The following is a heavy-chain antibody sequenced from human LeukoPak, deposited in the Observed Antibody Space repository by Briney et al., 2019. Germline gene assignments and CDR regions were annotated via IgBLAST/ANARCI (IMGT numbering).Heavy chain of an antibody. J-gene: IGHJ4*02. Sequence: ASVKVSCKASGYTFTSYYMHWVRQAPGQGLEWMGIFNPSGGSTSYAQKFQGRVTMTRDTSTSTVYMELSSLRSEDTAVYYCAREGDTIFRVVTTLDGGGYWGQGTLVTVSS. CDR2: FNPSGGST. CDR3: AREGDTIFRVVTTLDGGGY. D-gene: IGHD3-3*01. CDR1: GYTFTSYY. V-gene: IGHV1-46*01.